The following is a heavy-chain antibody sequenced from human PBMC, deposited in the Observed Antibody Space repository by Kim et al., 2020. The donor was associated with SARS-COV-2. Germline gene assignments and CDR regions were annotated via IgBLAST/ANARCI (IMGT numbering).Heavy chain of an antibody. D-gene: IGHD6-13*01. CDR2: GRT. V-gene: IGHV3-53*01. Sequence: GRTYYADPVKSRITISRDNSKNTLYLQMNSLRAEDTAVYYCARGLAGPLDYWGQGTLVTVSS. J-gene: IGHJ4*02. CDR3: ARGLAGPLDY.